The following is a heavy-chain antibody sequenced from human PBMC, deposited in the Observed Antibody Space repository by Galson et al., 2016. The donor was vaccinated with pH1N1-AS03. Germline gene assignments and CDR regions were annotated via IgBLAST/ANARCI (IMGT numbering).Heavy chain of an antibody. Sequence: QSGAEVKKTGESLKISCKGSGYSFTGYWTGWVRQKPGKGLEWMGIIYPSDSDTRYNPSFQGQVTISVDESIGTAYLQWSSLKASDTAIYYCARHREYQVLSSTMDVWGQGTTVTVSS. J-gene: IGHJ6*02. CDR1: GYSFTGYW. CDR3: ARHREYQVLSSTMDV. CDR2: IYPSDSDT. D-gene: IGHD2-2*01. V-gene: IGHV5-51*01.